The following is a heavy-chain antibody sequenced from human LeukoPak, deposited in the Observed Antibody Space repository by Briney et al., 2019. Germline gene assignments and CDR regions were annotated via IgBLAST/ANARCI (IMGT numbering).Heavy chain of an antibody. CDR3: ARDGYYYDSSVPLHY. V-gene: IGHV3-53*01. CDR2: IYSGGST. Sequence: GGSLRLSCAASGFTVSSNYMSWVRQASGKGLEWVSVIYSGGSTYYADSVKGRFTISRDNSKNTVYLQMNSLRAEDTAVYYCARDGYYYDSSVPLHYWGQGTLVTVSS. J-gene: IGHJ4*02. D-gene: IGHD3-22*01. CDR1: GFTVSSNY.